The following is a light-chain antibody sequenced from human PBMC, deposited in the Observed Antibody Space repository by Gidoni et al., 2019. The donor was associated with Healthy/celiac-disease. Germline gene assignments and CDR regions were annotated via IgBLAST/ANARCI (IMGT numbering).Light chain of an antibody. CDR1: QSVLSSASNKSY. J-gene: IGKJ2*01. V-gene: IGKV4-1*01. CDR3: QQYYSTPYT. Sequence: DIVMTQSPCSRDGSLGESATINCKYSQSVLSSASNKSYLAWYQQKPGQPPKLLIYCASTRECGVPDRFSGSGSGTDFTLTISSLQPEDVAVYYCQQYYSTPYTFGQGTKLEIK. CDR2: CAS.